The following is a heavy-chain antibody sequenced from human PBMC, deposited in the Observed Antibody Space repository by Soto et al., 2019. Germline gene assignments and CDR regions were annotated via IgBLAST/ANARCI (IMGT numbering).Heavy chain of an antibody. V-gene: IGHV3-11*05. J-gene: IGHJ4*02. D-gene: IGHD2-15*01. CDR2: ISSSRSYT. CDR1: GFTFSDYY. Sequence: SGFTFSDYYMSWIRQAPGKGLEWVSYISSSRSYTNYADSVKGRFTISRDNAKNSLYLQMNSLRAEDTAVYYCARVLASGGLFDYWGQGTLVTVSS. CDR3: ARVLASGGLFDY.